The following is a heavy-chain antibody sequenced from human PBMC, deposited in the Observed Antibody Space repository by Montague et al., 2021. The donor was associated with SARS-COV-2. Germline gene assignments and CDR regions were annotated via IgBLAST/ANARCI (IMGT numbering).Heavy chain of an antibody. D-gene: IGHD3-10*01. J-gene: IGHJ5*02. CDR3: ARHTYYYGSGSYWFDP. CDR2: IYYSGST. CDR1: GGSISSSSYY. V-gene: IGHV4-39*01. Sequence: SETLSPTCTVSGGSISSSSYYWGWIRQPPGKGLEWIGSIYYSGSTYYNPPLKSRVTISVDTSKNQFSLKLSSVTAADTAVYYCARHTYYYGSGSYWFDPWGQGTLVTVSS.